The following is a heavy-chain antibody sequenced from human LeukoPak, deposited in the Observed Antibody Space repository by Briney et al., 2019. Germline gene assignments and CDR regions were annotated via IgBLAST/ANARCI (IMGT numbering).Heavy chain of an antibody. CDR1: GGSFSGYY. V-gene: IGHV4-34*01. CDR2: INHSGST. J-gene: IGHJ3*02. Sequence: SETLSLTCAVYGGSFSGYYWSWIRQPPGKGLEWIGEINHSGSTNYNPSLKSRVTISVDTSKNQFSLKLSSVTAADTAVYYCACGYSYGHDAFDIWGQGTMVTVSS. CDR3: ACGYSYGHDAFDI. D-gene: IGHD5-18*01.